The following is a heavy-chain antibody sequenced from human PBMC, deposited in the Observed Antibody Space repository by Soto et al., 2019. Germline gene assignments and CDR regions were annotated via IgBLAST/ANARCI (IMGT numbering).Heavy chain of an antibody. J-gene: IGHJ6*02. V-gene: IGHV4-39*02. CDR2: IYYSGST. Sequence: SETLSLTCTVSGGSISSSSYYWGWIRQPPGKGLEWIGSIYYSGSTYYNPSLKSRVTISVDTSKNQFSLKLSSVTAADTAVYYCAREQNGGYSYGYYYYYGMDVWGQGTTVT. CDR1: GGSISSSSYY. CDR3: AREQNGGYSYGYYYYYGMDV. D-gene: IGHD5-18*01.